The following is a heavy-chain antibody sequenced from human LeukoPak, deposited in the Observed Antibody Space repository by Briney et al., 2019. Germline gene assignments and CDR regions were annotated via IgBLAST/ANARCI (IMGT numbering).Heavy chain of an antibody. CDR2: IYDSGRT. J-gene: IGHJ4*02. V-gene: IGHV4-59*01. CDR3: ARETQPHSYRIYYFDY. D-gene: IGHD1-14*01. CDR1: GGSISIYY. Sequence: PSETLSLTCTISGGSISIYYWSWIRQPPGEGLEWIGHIYDSGRTNYNPSLKSRVTISVDKSQNPLPPSLSSVDAADTDVYYCARETQPHSYRIYYFDYWGQGTLVTVS.